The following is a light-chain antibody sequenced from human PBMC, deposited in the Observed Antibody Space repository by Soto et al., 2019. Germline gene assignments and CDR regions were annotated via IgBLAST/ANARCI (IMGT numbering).Light chain of an antibody. J-gene: IGLJ3*02. CDR2: VGPDGIVG. Sequence: QAVVTQSPSASASLGASVTLTCTLSSGYSNYKVDWYQQRPGKGPRFVMRVGPDGIVGSKGEGIPDRFSVLGSGLNRYLTIKNIQEEDESDYHCGADHGSGSNFVWVFGGGTKLTVL. V-gene: IGLV9-49*01. CDR1: SGYSNYK. CDR3: GADHGSGSNFVWV.